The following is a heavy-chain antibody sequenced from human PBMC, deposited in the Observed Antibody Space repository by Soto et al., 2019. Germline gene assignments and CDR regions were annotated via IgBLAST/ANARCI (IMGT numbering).Heavy chain of an antibody. J-gene: IGHJ4*02. CDR3: ASMGYHYGSGSYPLDY. D-gene: IGHD3-10*01. CDR1: GGSISSYY. Sequence: PSETLSLTCTVSGGSISSYYWTWIRQPQGKGLEWIGFMYNSGSTHYNPSLKSRVTISLDTSKNQFSLNLRSVTAADTAVYYCASMGYHYGSGSYPLDYWGQGTLVTVSS. CDR2: MYNSGST. V-gene: IGHV4-59*08.